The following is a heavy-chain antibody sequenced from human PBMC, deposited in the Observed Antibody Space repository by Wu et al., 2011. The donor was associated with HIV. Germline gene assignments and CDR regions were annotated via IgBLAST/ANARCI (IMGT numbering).Heavy chain of an antibody. CDR3: ARDPYSSSFYYYYFMDV. V-gene: IGHV1-2*02. CDR2: INPHSGGT. D-gene: IGHD6-6*01. Sequence: QVQLVQSGNEVKKPGASVKVSCKASGYTFTAYYMHWLRQAPGQGLEWMGWINPHSGGTNFAQKFQGRVTMTRDTSITTAYMELSRLRSDDTAVYYCARDPYSSSFYYYYFMDVWGKGTTVTVSS. J-gene: IGHJ6*03. CDR1: GYTFTAYY.